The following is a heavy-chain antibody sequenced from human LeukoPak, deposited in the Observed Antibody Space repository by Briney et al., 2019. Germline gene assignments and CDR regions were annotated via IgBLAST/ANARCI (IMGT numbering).Heavy chain of an antibody. CDR1: GFTFTRHA. CDR2: ISGPGDNT. J-gene: IGHJ4*02. CDR3: ARHNSGNLQPFDY. Sequence: GGSLRLSCAASGFTFTRHAMSWARQAPGKGLEWVSGISGPGDNTHYADSVEGRFTISRDNSKNVVYLQMNSLRAEDTAVYLCARHNSGNLQPFDYWGQGTLVTVSS. V-gene: IGHV3-23*01. D-gene: IGHD4-23*01.